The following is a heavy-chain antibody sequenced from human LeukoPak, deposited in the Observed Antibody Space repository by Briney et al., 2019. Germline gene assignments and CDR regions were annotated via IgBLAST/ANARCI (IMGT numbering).Heavy chain of an antibody. Sequence: GRSLRLSCAASGFTFSGDGMHGVRQAPGKGLEWVAVIWYDGSKKYYADSVKGRVTISRDNSKNKLYLQMNSLRAEDTAVYYCARGVVPAAYSEIHRVDYRGEGTLVTVSS. V-gene: IGHV3-33*01. CDR1: GFTFSGDG. D-gene: IGHD2-2*01. CDR2: IWYDGSKK. CDR3: ARGVVPAAYSEIHRVDY. J-gene: IGHJ4*02.